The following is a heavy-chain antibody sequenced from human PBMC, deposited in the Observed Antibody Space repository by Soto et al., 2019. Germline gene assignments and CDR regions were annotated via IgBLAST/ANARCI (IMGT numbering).Heavy chain of an antibody. Sequence: GGSLRLSCVVSGFTFSDYGMHWVRQAPGKGLEWVALISPDGKNQYYPDSLRGRFTTSRDDSKSTLYLQLNSLRAEDTAVYYCAKPSGWYPDSWGQGTQVTVSS. D-gene: IGHD6-19*01. CDR1: GFTFSDYG. CDR3: AKPSGWYPDS. J-gene: IGHJ4*02. CDR2: ISPDGKNQ. V-gene: IGHV3-30*18.